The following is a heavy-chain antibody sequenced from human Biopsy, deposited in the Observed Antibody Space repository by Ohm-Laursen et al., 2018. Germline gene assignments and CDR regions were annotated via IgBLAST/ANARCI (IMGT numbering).Heavy chain of an antibody. CDR3: ARESALAGDFDS. CDR1: GASIEDYY. Sequence: TLSLTCTVSGASIEDYYWTWIRQAPGKTLEWIASINYRGNTNYNPSLKSRVTMSAHTSTNQFSLKLTSVTAADTAVYYCARESALAGDFDSWGQGTLVTVSS. CDR2: INYRGNT. V-gene: IGHV4-59*01. D-gene: IGHD6-19*01. J-gene: IGHJ4*02.